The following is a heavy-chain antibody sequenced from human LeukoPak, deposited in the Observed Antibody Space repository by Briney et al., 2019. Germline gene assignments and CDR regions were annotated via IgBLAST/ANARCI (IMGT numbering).Heavy chain of an antibody. Sequence: PGGSLRLSCAASGFTFSSYGMHWVRQAPGKWLEWVAVISYDGSNKYYADSVKGRFTISRDNSKNTLYLQMNSLRAEDTAVYYCAKDANSGSSWFDPWGQGTLVTVSS. CDR1: GFTFSSYG. CDR2: ISYDGSNK. CDR3: AKDANSGSSWFDP. V-gene: IGHV3-30*18. J-gene: IGHJ5*02. D-gene: IGHD1-26*01.